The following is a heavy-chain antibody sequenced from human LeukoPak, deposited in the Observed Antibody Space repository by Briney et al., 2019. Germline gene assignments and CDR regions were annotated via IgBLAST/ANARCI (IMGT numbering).Heavy chain of an antibody. J-gene: IGHJ5*02. Sequence: GGSLRLSCATSGFNFNIYDMHWVRQPARKGLEGVSAVGTLRDTFYADSVKGRFTMSRENAKASVYLQMDSLTADDTAVYYCVRGCTYCNWKTWFDPWGQGTLVTVSS. CDR1: GFNFNIYD. CDR2: VGTLRDT. V-gene: IGHV3-13*01. D-gene: IGHD2/OR15-2a*01. CDR3: VRGCTYCNWKTWFDP.